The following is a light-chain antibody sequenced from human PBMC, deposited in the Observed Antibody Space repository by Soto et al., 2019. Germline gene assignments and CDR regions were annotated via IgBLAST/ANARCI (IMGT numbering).Light chain of an antibody. V-gene: IGKV3-11*01. J-gene: IGKJ1*01. CDR2: DAS. Sequence: EIVLTQSPATLSLSPGERATLSCRASQSVSSYLAWYQQKPGQAPRLLIYDASNRATGIPARFSGSGSGTDFTLTISSLEPEDFAVYYCQQRSNWPLDTWTFGQGTKVEIK. CDR1: QSVSSY. CDR3: QQRSNWPLDTWT.